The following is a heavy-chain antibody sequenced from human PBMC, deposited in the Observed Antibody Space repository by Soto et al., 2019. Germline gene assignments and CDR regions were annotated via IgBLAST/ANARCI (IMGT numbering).Heavy chain of an antibody. V-gene: IGHV4-31*03. CDR3: GSVPRAARYFVRESPTGPLDY. J-gene: IGHJ4*01. CDR1: VGSISIGSYY. D-gene: IGHD3-9*01. CDR2: IPDSGST. Sequence: QVQLQESGPGLVKPSQTLSLTCTFSVGSISIGSYYWSWIRQHPGEGLEWIGDIPDSGSTYYNPSLTCRVTISVDTSQNQCSLKLSAATAAYTAVYYWGSVPRAARYFVRESPTGPLDYWGHGTLVTVSS.